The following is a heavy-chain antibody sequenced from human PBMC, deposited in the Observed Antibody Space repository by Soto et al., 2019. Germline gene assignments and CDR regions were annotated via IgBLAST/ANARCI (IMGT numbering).Heavy chain of an antibody. V-gene: IGHV1-24*01. CDR1: GYSLTELS. J-gene: IGHJ6*02. CDR2: FDPEDGET. CDR3: ATGTTGLPPSGMAV. Sequence: ASVKGSCKVSGYSLTELSMDWVRQATGKGLEWMGGFDPEDGETIYAQKFQGRVTMTEDTSTDTAYMELSSLRSEYTAVYYCATGTTGLPPSGMAVWGRRTTVTVSS. D-gene: IGHD4-17*01.